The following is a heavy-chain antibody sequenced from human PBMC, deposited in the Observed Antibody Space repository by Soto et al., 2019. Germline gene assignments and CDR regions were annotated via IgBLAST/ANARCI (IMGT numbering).Heavy chain of an antibody. D-gene: IGHD2-15*01. CDR3: AREGRIVGAVNTYYYYGMDV. J-gene: IGHJ6*02. Sequence: QVQLVQSGAEVKKPGASVKVSCKASGYTFTNYGLSWVRQAPGQGLEWMGWISTNKGNTNYAPKFQGRVTMTTDTATSTAYMELRSLRSDDTDVYYCAREGRIVGAVNTYYYYGMDVWGRGTTVTVS. V-gene: IGHV1-18*01. CDR2: ISTNKGNT. CDR1: GYTFTNYG.